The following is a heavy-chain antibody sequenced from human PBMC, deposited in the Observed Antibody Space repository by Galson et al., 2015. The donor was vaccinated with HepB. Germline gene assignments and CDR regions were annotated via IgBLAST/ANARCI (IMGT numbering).Heavy chain of an antibody. J-gene: IGHJ6*02. Sequence: SCKASGYTFTSYGISWVRQAPGQGLEWMGWISAYNGNTNYAQKLQGRVTMTTDTSTSTAYMELRSLRSDDTAVYYCARDPTRYSSGWKPLYYYYGMDVWGQGTTVTVSS. CDR3: ARDPTRYSSGWKPLYYYYGMDV. V-gene: IGHV1-18*01. CDR2: ISAYNGNT. D-gene: IGHD6-19*01. CDR1: GYTFTSYG.